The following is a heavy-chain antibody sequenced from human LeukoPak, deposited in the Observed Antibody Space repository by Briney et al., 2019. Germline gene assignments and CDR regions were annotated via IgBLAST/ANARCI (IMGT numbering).Heavy chain of an antibody. J-gene: IGHJ4*02. Sequence: GASVKVSCKASGYTFSSYYMHWVRQAPGQGLEWMGIINPSGGGTTYTQKFRGRVTMTRDTSTGTVFTELSSLRSDDTAVYFCARNYYDTAGHFGYWGQGTLVTVSS. D-gene: IGHD3-22*01. CDR3: ARNYYDTAGHFGY. CDR2: INPSGGGT. CDR1: GYTFSSYY. V-gene: IGHV1-46*01.